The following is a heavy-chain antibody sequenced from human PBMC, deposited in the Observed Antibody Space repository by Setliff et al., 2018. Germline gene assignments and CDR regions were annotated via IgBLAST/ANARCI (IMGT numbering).Heavy chain of an antibody. Sequence: PSETLSLTCTVSGGSISSSSYYWGWIRQPPGKGLEWIGSIYYSGSTYYNPSLKSRVTISVDTSKNQFSLKLSSVTAADTAVYYCARLRGAFDYWGQGTLVTVS. J-gene: IGHJ4*02. V-gene: IGHV4-39*01. CDR1: GGSISSSSYY. D-gene: IGHD3-16*01. CDR2: IYYSGST. CDR3: ARLRGAFDY.